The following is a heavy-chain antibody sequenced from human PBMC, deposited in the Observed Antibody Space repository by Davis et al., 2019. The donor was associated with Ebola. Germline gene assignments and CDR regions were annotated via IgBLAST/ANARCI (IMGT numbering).Heavy chain of an antibody. CDR3: ADSSGYPHYYYYYMDV. CDR2: ISGSGGST. J-gene: IGHJ6*03. Sequence: GESLKISCAASGFTFSSYAMSWVRQAPGKGLEWVSAISGSGGSTYYADSVKGRFTISRDNSKNTLYLQMNSLRAEDTAVYYCADSSGYPHYYYYYMDVWGKGTTVTVSS. D-gene: IGHD3-22*01. V-gene: IGHV3-23*01. CDR1: GFTFSSYA.